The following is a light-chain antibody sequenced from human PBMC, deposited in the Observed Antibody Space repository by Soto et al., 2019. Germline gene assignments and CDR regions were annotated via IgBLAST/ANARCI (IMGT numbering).Light chain of an antibody. J-gene: IGKJ1*01. V-gene: IGKV1-9*01. Sequence: DIQLTQSPSFLSASVGDRVTVSCRASQDISTSLAWFQQKAGKVPQLLVYPASTLQDGVPSRFSGSGSGTYFTLTINNLQAEDFATYYCQHYNSYSEAFGQGTKVELK. CDR3: QHYNSYSEA. CDR2: PAS. CDR1: QDISTS.